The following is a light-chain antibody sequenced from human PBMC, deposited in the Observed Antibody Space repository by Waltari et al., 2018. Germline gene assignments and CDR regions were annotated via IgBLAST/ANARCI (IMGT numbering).Light chain of an antibody. CDR3: QTGGHGTWV. J-gene: IGLJ3*02. CDR2: VNSDGSQ. CDR1: SGHSSNI. V-gene: IGLV4-69*01. Sequence: QLVLPQSPSASASLGASVKLTSTLSSGHSSNIIAWNQQQPEKGPRYLMKVNSDGSQSKVDEIPDRFSGSSSGAERYLTNASLQSEDEADYYCQTGGHGTWVFGGGTKLTVL.